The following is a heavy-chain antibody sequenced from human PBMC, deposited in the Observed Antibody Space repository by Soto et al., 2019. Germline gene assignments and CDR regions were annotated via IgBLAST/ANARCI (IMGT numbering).Heavy chain of an antibody. CDR2: IIPIFGTA. CDR3: ASAMVHAMRLSNWFDP. Sequence: SVKVSCKASGGTFSSYAISWVRQAPGQGLEWMGGIIPIFGTANYAQKFQGRVTITADESTSTAYMELSSLRSEDTAVYYCASAMVHAMRLSNWFDPWGQGTLVTVSS. D-gene: IGHD2-8*01. CDR1: GGTFSSYA. V-gene: IGHV1-69*13. J-gene: IGHJ5*02.